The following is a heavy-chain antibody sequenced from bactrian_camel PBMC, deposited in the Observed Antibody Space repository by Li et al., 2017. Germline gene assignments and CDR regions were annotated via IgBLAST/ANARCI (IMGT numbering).Heavy chain of an antibody. CDR1: VSGGTYNQYY. J-gene: IGHJ4*01. CDR2: IYVGDGST. V-gene: IGHV3S63*01. CDR3: AAGYSKVYRGSWHLIGSEYTY. Sequence: HVQLVESGGGSVQAGGSLRLSCAASVSGGTYNQYYMAWFRQAPGREREGVAGIYVGDGSTHYADSVKGRFTISHDKASNTVYLQMDHLKPEDAAMYYCAAGYSKVYRGSWHLIGSEYTYWGQGTQVTVS. D-gene: IGHD2*01.